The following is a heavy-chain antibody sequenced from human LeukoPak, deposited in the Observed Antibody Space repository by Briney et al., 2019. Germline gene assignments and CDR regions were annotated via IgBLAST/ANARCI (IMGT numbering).Heavy chain of an antibody. Sequence: PGGSLRLSCAASGFSFSSYSINWVRQAPGKGLEWVSYICGDGNAKYYTYSVKGRFTISRDNAKNAMYVKMNSLRAEDTAVYFCARDYVYAFDYWGQGTLVTVSS. V-gene: IGHV3-48*01. CDR1: GFSFSSYS. CDR2: ICGDGNAK. CDR3: ARDYVYAFDY. J-gene: IGHJ4*02. D-gene: IGHD2/OR15-2a*01.